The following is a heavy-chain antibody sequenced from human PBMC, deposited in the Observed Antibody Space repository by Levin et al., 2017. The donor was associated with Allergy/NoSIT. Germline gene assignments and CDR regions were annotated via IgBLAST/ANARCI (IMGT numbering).Heavy chain of an antibody. CDR2: ISSSGSTI. J-gene: IGHJ4*02. CDR3: ARVGYSYGNYYFDY. V-gene: IGHV3-48*03. CDR1: GFTFSSYE. Sequence: GGSLRLSCAASGFTFSSYEMNWVRQAPGKGLEWVSYISSSGSTIYYADSVKGRFTISRDNAKNSLYLQMNSLRAEDTAVYYCARVGYSYGNYYFDYWGQGTLVTVSS. D-gene: IGHD5-18*01.